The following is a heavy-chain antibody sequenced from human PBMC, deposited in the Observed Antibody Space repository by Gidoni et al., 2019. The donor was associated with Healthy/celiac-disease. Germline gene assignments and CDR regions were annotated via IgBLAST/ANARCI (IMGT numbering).Heavy chain of an antibody. V-gene: IGHV3-23*01. Sequence: EVQLLESGGGLVQPGGSLRLSCAASGFTFSSDAMSWVRKAPGKGLEWVSAISGSGGSTYYADSVKGRFTISRDNSKNTLYLQMNSLRAEDTAVYYCAKTWGDCSSTSCYLGGMDVWGQGTTVTVSS. CDR3: AKTWGDCSSTSCYLGGMDV. CDR2: ISGSGGST. J-gene: IGHJ6*02. CDR1: GFTFSSDA. D-gene: IGHD2-2*01.